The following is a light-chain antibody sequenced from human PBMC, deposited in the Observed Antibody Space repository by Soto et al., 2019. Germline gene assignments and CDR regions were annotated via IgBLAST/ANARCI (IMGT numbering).Light chain of an antibody. CDR3: ETWDSLSLVV. V-gene: IGLV1-51*01. CDR2: DNN. Sequence: QSVLTQPPSVSAAPGQKVTISCSGGSSNIGNNYVSWYQQLPGTAPKLLIYDNNKRPSGIPDRFSGSKSGTSDTLGITGLQTGDEADYYCETWDSLSLVVVGGGTKLTVL. J-gene: IGLJ2*01. CDR1: SSNIGNNY.